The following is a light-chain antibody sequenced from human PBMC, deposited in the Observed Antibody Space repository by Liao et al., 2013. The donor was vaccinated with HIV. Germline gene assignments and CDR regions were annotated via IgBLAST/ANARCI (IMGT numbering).Light chain of an antibody. J-gene: IGLJ3*02. V-gene: IGLV3-1*01. CDR3: QAWDRSTAV. CDR1: KLGDKY. Sequence: SYELTQPPSVSVSPGQTASITCSGDKLGDKYVCWYQQRPGQSPVLLIYQSTKRPSGIPERFSGSNSGNTATLTISGTQSMDEADYSCQAWDRSTAVFGGGTKLTVL. CDR2: QST.